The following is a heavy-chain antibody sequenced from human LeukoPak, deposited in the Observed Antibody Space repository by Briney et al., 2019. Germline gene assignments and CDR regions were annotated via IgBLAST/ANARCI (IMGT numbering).Heavy chain of an antibody. Sequence: GGSLRLSCAASGFTFSSYAMSWVRQAPGKGLEWVSAISGSGGSTYYADSVKGRFTISRDNSKNTLYLPMNSLRAEDTAVYYCAKVRAVIVVVVAAPAAFGPWGQGTLVTVSS. CDR3: AKVRAVIVVVVAAPAAFGP. J-gene: IGHJ5*02. CDR2: ISGSGGST. CDR1: GFTFSSYA. V-gene: IGHV3-23*01. D-gene: IGHD2-15*01.